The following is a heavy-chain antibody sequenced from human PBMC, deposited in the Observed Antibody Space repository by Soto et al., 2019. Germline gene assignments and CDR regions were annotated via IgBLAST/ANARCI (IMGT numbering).Heavy chain of an antibody. J-gene: IGHJ4*02. CDR3: ARDRAFCGGDCYPGYFDY. D-gene: IGHD2-21*02. V-gene: IGHV3-11*06. CDR1: GFTFSDYY. Sequence: VGSLRLSCAASGFTFSDYYMSWIRQAPGKGLEWVSYISGTSSYTNYADSVKGRFTISRDNAKKSLYLDMSSLRAEDTAVYYCARDRAFCGGDCYPGYFDYWGQGILVTVSS. CDR2: ISGTSSYT.